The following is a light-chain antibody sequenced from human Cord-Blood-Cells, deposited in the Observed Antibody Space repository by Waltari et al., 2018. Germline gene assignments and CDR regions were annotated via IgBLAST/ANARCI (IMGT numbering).Light chain of an antibody. J-gene: IGLJ1*01. CDR2: DVS. V-gene: IGLV2-14*01. CDR1: SSDVGGYNY. Sequence: QSALTQPASVPGSPGQSITISCTGTSSDVGGYNYVSWYQQHPGKAPKLMIYDVSNQPAGVSNRCSDSKSGNTASLTISGLQAEDEADYYCSSYTSSSTYVFGTGTKVTVL. CDR3: SSYTSSSTYV.